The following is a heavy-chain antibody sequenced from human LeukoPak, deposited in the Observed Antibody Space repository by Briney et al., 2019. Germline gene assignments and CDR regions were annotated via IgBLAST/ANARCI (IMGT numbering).Heavy chain of an antibody. D-gene: IGHD2-15*01. CDR1: GFTFSNYA. J-gene: IGHJ6*03. Sequence: PGGSLRLSCAASGFTFSNYAMSWVRQAPGKGPEWVSFIICGGGATYYADSVRGRFTISRDNSKNTLYLQMDTLRAEDTALYYCAKGGGTSSSYYMDVWGKGTPVTVSS. V-gene: IGHV3-23*01. CDR2: IICGGGAT. CDR3: AKGGGTSSSYYMDV.